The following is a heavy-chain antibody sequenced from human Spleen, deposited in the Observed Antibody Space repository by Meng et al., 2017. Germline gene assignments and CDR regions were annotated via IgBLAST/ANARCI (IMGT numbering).Heavy chain of an antibody. J-gene: IGHJ6*02. V-gene: IGHV3-30*07. CDR2: ISYDGSNK. D-gene: IGHD4-17*01. CDR1: GFTFSSYA. Sequence: GGSLRLSCAASGFTFSSYAMHWVRQAPGKGLEWVAVISYDGSNKYYADSVKGRFTISRDNSKNTLYLQMNSLRAEDTAVYYCARDSYRDYGDYYYYYGMDVWGQGTTVTVSS. CDR3: ARDSYRDYGDYYYYYGMDV.